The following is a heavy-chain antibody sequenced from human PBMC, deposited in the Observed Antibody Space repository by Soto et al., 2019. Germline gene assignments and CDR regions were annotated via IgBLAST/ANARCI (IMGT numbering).Heavy chain of an antibody. CDR3: ARDGGSGLDY. J-gene: IGHJ4*02. V-gene: IGHV1-18*01. CDR2: ISAYNGNT. Sequence: QVQLVQSGAEVKEPGDSVRVSCKTSGYIFSRWGVGWVRLAPGQGLEWMGWISAYNGNTNIAQNLRGRVTMTTETSTGTAHMELRSLRSDDTAVYYCARDGGSGLDYWGQGTLVTVSA. CDR1: GYIFSRWG. D-gene: IGHD2-15*01.